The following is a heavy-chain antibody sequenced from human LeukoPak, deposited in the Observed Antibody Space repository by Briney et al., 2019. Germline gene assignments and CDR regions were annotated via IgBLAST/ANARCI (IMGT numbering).Heavy chain of an antibody. V-gene: IGHV1-18*01. CDR2: ISAYNGNT. CDR1: GYTFTSYG. J-gene: IGHJ5*02. Sequence: ASVKVSCKASGYTFTSYGTGWVRQAPGQGLEWRGWISAYNGNTNYAQKLQGRVTMTTDTSTSIVYMELRSLRSDDTAVYYCARDRGWELGYCTGGSCYDENWFDPWGQGTLVTVSS. CDR3: ARDRGWELGYCTGGSCYDENWFDP. D-gene: IGHD2-15*01.